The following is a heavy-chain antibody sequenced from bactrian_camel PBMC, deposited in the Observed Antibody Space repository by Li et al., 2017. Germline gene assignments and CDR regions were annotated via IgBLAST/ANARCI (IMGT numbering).Heavy chain of an antibody. CDR1: LYIYSSYC. V-gene: IGHV3S1*01. D-gene: IGHD6*01. J-gene: IGHJ4*01. CDR3: ALMRMCTYGATWYVDSEYTY. CDR2: HYTGTATT. Sequence: VQLVESGGGSVQAGGSLRLSCEISLYIYSSYCMGWFRQAPGKEREAVAAHYTGTATTYVADSVKGRFAISEDNAKNTVYLQMNSLKPEDTAMYYCALMRMCTYGATWYVDSEYTYWGRGTQVTVS.